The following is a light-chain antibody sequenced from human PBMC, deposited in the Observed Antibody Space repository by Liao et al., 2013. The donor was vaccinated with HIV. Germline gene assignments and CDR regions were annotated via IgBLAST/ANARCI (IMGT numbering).Light chain of an antibody. CDR1: NIGSKT. V-gene: IGLV3-21*04. CDR2: YDS. CDR3: QVWDRGSDRPV. J-gene: IGLJ2*01. Sequence: SYVLTQPPSLSVAPGTTARIPCEGINIGSKTVHWYRQKPGQAPVMVISYDSDRPSGIPERFSGSNSGNTATLSISRVEAGDEADFYCQVWDRGSDRPVFGGGTKLTVL.